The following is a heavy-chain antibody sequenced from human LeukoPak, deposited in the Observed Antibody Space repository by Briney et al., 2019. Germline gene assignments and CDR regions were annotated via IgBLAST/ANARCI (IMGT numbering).Heavy chain of an antibody. CDR2: IWYDGSNK. J-gene: IGHJ4*02. CDR1: GFTFSSYG. D-gene: IGHD3-22*01. CDR3: ASNYYDSSGFPDY. Sequence: PGRSLRLSCAASGFTFSSYGMHWVRQAPGKGLEWVAVIWYDGSNKYYADPVKGRFTISRDNSKNTLYLQMNSLRAEDTAVYYCASNYYDSSGFPDYWGQGTLVTVSS. V-gene: IGHV3-33*01.